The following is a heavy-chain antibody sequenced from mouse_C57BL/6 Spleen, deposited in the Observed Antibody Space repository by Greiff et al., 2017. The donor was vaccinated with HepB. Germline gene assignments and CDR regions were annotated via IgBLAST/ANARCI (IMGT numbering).Heavy chain of an antibody. D-gene: IGHD2-5*01. J-gene: IGHJ4*01. V-gene: IGHV1-69*01. Sequence: QVQLQQPGAELVMPGASVKLSCKASGYTFTSYWMHWVKQRPGQGLEWIGEIDPSDSYTNYNQKFKGKSTLTVDKSSSTAYMQLSSLTSEDSAVYYCARGGYYYSNYGPHYYAMDYWGQGTSVTVSS. CDR2: IDPSDSYT. CDR1: GYTFTSYW. CDR3: ARGGYYYSNYGPHYYAMDY.